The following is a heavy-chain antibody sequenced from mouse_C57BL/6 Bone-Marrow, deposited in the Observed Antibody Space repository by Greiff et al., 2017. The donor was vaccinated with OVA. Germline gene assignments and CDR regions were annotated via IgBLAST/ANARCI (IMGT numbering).Heavy chain of an antibody. J-gene: IGHJ1*03. CDR1: GYTFTSYW. CDR3: ASLNWYFDV. CDR2: IDPSDSYT. Sequence: QLQHPLPELVKPGASVKLSCKASGYTFTSYWMQWVKQRPGQGLEWIGEIDPSDSYTNYNQKFKGKATLTVDTSSSTAYLQLSSLTSEDSAVYYCASLNWYFDVGGTGTTVTVSA. V-gene: IGHV1-50*01.